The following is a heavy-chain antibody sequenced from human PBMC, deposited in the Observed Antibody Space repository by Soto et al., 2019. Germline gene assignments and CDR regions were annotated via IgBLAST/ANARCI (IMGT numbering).Heavy chain of an antibody. CDR2: INPNSGGT. CDR3: ARDKGYCTNGVCYTLDY. Sequence: SVKVSCKASGYTFTGYYMHWGRQAPVQGLEWMGWINPNSGGTNYAQKFQGRVTMTRDTSISTAYMELSRLRSDDTAVYYCARDKGYCTNGVCYTLDYWGQGTLVTVSS. D-gene: IGHD2-8*01. V-gene: IGHV1-2*02. CDR1: GYTFTGYY. J-gene: IGHJ4*02.